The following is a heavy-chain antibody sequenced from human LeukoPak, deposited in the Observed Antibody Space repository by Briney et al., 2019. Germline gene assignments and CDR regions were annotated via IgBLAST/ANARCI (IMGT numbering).Heavy chain of an antibody. CDR3: ARDRSGPGYHFDY. V-gene: IGHV1-2*02. CDR1: GYTFTGYY. J-gene: IGHJ4*02. D-gene: IGHD1-1*01. Sequence: ASVKVSCKASGYTFTGYYMHWVRQAPGQGLEWMGWINPNSGGTNYAQKFQGRVTMTRDMSISTAYMELSRLRSDDTAVYYCARDRSGPGYHFDYWGQGTLVTVSS. CDR2: INPNSGGT.